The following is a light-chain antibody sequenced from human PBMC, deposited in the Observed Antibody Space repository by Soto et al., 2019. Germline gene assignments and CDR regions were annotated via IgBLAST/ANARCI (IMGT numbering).Light chain of an antibody. CDR3: SSYTSSSTLYV. CDR2: DVS. Sequence: QSALTQPASVSGSPGQSITISCTGTSSDVGGYNYVSWYQQHPGKAPKLMIYDVSNRPLGVSNRFSGSKSGNTASLTISGLQAEDEADYYCSSYTSSSTLYVFGTGTQLTVL. V-gene: IGLV2-14*01. J-gene: IGLJ1*01. CDR1: SSDVGGYNY.